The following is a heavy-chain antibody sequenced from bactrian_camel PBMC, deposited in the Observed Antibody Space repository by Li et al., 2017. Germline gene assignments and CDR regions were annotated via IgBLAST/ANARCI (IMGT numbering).Heavy chain of an antibody. Sequence: HVQLVESGGGSVQTGGSLRLSCGASGHSRGSNCVGWYRLPPGRAPAEREGIAAIRRDGGETWYAASGKGRFTISRDSAKNTVYLHMNDLKPEDTAMYYCAGSRTYCSSNEFVYWGQGTQVTVS. V-gene: IGHV3S55*01. D-gene: IGHD3*01. CDR1: GHSRGSNC. CDR2: IRRDGGET. CDR3: AGSRTYCSSNEFVY. J-gene: IGHJ4*01.